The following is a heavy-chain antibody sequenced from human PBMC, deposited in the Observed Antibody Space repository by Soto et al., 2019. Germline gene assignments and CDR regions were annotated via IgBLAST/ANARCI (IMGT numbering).Heavy chain of an antibody. D-gene: IGHD3-10*01. J-gene: IGHJ4*02. V-gene: IGHV4-34*01. CDR3: ARSMVRGVLRLNY. CDR1: GGSFSGYY. CDR2: INHSGST. Sequence: SESLSLACAVYGGSFSGYYWSWIRQPPGKGLEWIGEINHSGSTNYNPSLKSRVTISVDTSKNQFSLKLSSVTAADTAVYSCARSMVRGVLRLNYWGQGTLVTVSS.